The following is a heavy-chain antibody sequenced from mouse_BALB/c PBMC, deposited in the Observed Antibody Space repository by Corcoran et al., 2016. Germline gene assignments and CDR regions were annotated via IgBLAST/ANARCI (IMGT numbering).Heavy chain of an antibody. CDR2: INTYTGEP. D-gene: IGHD4-1*01. CDR3: ATGYYFDY. Sequence: QIQLVQSGPELKKPGETVNISCKASGYTFTNYGMNGVKQAPGKGLKWMGWINTYTGEPTYADDFKGRFAFSLETSASTAYLQINNLKNEDTATYFCATGYYFDYWGQGTALTVSS. CDR1: GYTFTNYG. J-gene: IGHJ2*01. V-gene: IGHV9-3-1*01.